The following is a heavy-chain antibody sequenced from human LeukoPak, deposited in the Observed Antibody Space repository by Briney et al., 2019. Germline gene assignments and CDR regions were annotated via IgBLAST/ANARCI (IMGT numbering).Heavy chain of an antibody. CDR1: GFTYRNYW. J-gene: IGHJ6*02. D-gene: IGHD6-6*01. V-gene: IGHV3-74*01. Sequence: GGSVRLSCAGCGFTYRNYWMYWVRQAPGKGLVGVAHVDAHWGSRTYADSVKGRFTISRDNDEKTMYLQMSSLRAEDTAVYYCVRGPSFYYYYYDMDVWGQGTTVSVSS. CDR2: VDAHWGSR. CDR3: VRGPSFYYYYYDMDV.